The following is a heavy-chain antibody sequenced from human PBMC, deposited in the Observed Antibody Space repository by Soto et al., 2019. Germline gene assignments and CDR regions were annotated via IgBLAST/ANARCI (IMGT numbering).Heavy chain of an antibody. D-gene: IGHD3-10*01. CDR3: ATGQIDDGSHY. V-gene: IGHV4-59*01. J-gene: IGHJ4*02. CDR2: VYYTGST. CDR1: GGSISHYY. Sequence: QVQLQESGPGLVKPSETLSLTCTVSGGSISHYYWSWIRQPPGKGLEWIGYVYYTGSTNYNPSLLSRLTISLDTPKNQSPLKLSSVTAADTAVYYCATGQIDDGSHYWGQGTLVTVSS.